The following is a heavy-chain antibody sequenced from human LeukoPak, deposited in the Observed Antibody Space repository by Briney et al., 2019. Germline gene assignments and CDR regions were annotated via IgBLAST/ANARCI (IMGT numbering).Heavy chain of an antibody. J-gene: IGHJ6*04. V-gene: IGHV4-59*01. Sequence: SETLSLTCTVSGGSISSYYWSWIRQPPGKGLEWIGYIYYSGSTNYNPSLKSPVTISVDTSKNQFSLKLSSVTAADTAVYYCARAPRSIGYYGMDVWGKGTTVTVSS. D-gene: IGHD2-15*01. CDR3: ARAPRSIGYYGMDV. CDR1: GGSISSYY. CDR2: IYYSGST.